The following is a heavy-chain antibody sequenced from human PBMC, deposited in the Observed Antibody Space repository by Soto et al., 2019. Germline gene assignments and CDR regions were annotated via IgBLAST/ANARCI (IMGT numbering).Heavy chain of an antibody. Sequence: GGSLRLSCAASGFTFSSYSMNWVRQAPGKGLEWVSSISSSSSYIYYADSVKGRFTISRDNAKNSLYLQMNSLRAEDTAVYYCASGSKTTVTTFEYYFDYWGQGTLVTVSS. CDR1: GFTFSSYS. D-gene: IGHD4-17*01. V-gene: IGHV3-21*01. J-gene: IGHJ4*02. CDR2: ISSSSSYI. CDR3: ASGSKTTVTTFEYYFDY.